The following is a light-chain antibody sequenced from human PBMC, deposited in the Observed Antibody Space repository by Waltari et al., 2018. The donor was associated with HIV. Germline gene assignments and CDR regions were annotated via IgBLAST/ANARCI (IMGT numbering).Light chain of an antibody. CDR1: SSNIGRNS. Sequence: QSVLTQPPSASGTPGQRVTISCSGSSSNIGRNSAYCYQHLSGTAPKLLIYRNIQRPSGVPDRFSGSKSGTSASLAISGLRSEDEADYYCAAWDGSLSGVVFGGGTKLTVL. CDR3: AAWDGSLSGVV. CDR2: RNI. V-gene: IGLV1-47*01. J-gene: IGLJ2*01.